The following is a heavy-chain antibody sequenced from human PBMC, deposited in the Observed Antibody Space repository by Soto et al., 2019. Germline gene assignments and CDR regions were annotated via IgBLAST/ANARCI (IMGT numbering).Heavy chain of an antibody. V-gene: IGHV1-2*02. J-gene: IGHJ3*02. Sequence: QLHLVQSGAVVKKPGASVTVSCSASGYPVTAYYMHWVRQAPGRGLEWMGGINPATGAAKYTQTSQGRVTMTRATSTSTVFMELSGLTSEATAVFYCARGGGVGVAGSAAFDMWGQGNLVTVSS. CDR1: GYPVTAYY. CDR3: ARGGGVGVAGSAAFDM. D-gene: IGHD3-3*01. CDR2: INPATGAA.